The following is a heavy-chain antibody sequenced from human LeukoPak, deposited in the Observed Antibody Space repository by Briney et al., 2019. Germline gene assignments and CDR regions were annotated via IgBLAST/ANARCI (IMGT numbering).Heavy chain of an antibody. D-gene: IGHD3-22*01. CDR2: IWYDGSNK. V-gene: IGHV3-33*01. CDR3: ARGGYYDSSGYYKYYFDY. Sequence: GGSLRLSCAASGFTFSSYGMHWVRPAPGKGREWVAVIWYDGSNKYYADSVKGRFTISRDNSKNTLYLQMNSLRAEDTAVYYCARGGYYDSSGYYKYYFDYWGQGTLVTVSS. J-gene: IGHJ4*02. CDR1: GFTFSSYG.